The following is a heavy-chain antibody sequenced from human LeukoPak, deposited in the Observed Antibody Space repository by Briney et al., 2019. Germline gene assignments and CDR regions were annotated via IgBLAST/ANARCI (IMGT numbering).Heavy chain of an antibody. CDR2: ISSSGSTI. V-gene: IGHV3-11*01. CDR1: GFTFSDYY. J-gene: IGHJ5*02. CDR3: AKDSKVAAGKNH. D-gene: IGHD6-13*01. Sequence: GGSLRLSCAASGFTFSDYYMSWIRQAPGKGLEWVSYISSSGSTIYYADSVKGRFTISRDNSKNTLYLQMNSLRAEDTAVYYCAKDSKVAAGKNHWGQGTLVTVSS.